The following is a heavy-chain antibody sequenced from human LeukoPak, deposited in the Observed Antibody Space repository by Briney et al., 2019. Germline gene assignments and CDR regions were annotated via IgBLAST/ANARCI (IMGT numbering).Heavy chain of an antibody. J-gene: IGHJ3*02. CDR2: IYTSGST. V-gene: IGHV4-61*02. Sequence: SETLSLTCTVSGGSISSGSYYWSWIRQPAGKGLEWIGRIYTSGSTNYNPSLKSRVTISVDTSKNQFSLKLSSVTAADTAVYYCARITGGSDAFDIWGQGTMVTVSS. D-gene: IGHD1-14*01. CDR1: GGSISSGSYY. CDR3: ARITGGSDAFDI.